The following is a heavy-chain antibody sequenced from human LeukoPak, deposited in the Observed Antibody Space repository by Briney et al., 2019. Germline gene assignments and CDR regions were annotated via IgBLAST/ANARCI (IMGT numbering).Heavy chain of an antibody. J-gene: IGHJ3*02. Sequence: SQTLSLTCAISGDSVSSNSAAWNWIRQSPSRGLEWLGRTYYRSKWYNDYAVSVKSRITINPDTSKNQFSLQLNSVTPEDTAVYYCARDRHIPYSGSYYWARTGQYDAFDIWGQGTMVTVSS. CDR2: TYYRSKWYN. CDR1: GDSVSSNSAA. D-gene: IGHD1-26*01. CDR3: ARDRHIPYSGSYYWARTGQYDAFDI. V-gene: IGHV6-1*01.